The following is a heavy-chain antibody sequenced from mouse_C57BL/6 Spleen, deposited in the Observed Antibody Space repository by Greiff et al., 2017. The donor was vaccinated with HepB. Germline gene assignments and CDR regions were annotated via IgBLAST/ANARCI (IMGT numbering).Heavy chain of an antibody. Sequence: EVQLQESGPELVKPGASVKISCKASGYTFTDYYMNWVKQSHGKSLEWIGDINPNNGGTSYNQKFKGKATLTVDKSSSTAYMELRSLTSEDSAVYYCARSSYDGYPYFDYWGQGTTLTVSS. V-gene: IGHV1-26*01. CDR3: ARSSYDGYPYFDY. J-gene: IGHJ2*01. CDR2: INPNNGGT. D-gene: IGHD2-3*01. CDR1: GYTFTDYY.